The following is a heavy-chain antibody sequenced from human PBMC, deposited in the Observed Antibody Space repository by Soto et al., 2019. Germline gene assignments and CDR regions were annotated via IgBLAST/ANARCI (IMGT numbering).Heavy chain of an antibody. CDR3: ARLGDVTDWRFDP. Sequence: QVQLVQSGAEVKKPGASVKVSCTASGYTFTSHFIHWVRQAPGQGLEWMGIINPSDDSTHYAQNFQGRGTMTGDTSTRTVYMELSSLRSEDTAVYYCARLGDVTDWRFDPWGQGTLVTVSS. CDR2: INPSDDST. V-gene: IGHV1-46*01. J-gene: IGHJ5*02. CDR1: GYTFTSHF. D-gene: IGHD2-21*01.